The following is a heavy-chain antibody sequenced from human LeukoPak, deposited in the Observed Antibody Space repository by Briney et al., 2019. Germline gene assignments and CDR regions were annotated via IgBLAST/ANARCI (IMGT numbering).Heavy chain of an antibody. V-gene: IGHV1-69*13. Sequence: GASVKLSCTASGGTFSSYAISWVRQAPGQGLEWMGGIIPIFGTANYAQKFQGRVTITADESTSTAYMELSSLRSEDTAVYYCAREGAPLGLRLGEFYYWGQGTLVTVSS. CDR2: IIPIFGTA. CDR1: GGTFSSYA. D-gene: IGHD3-16*01. CDR3: AREGAPLGLRLGEFYY. J-gene: IGHJ4*02.